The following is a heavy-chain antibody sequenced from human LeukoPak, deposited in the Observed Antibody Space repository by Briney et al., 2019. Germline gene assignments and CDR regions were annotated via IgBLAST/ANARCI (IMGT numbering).Heavy chain of an antibody. J-gene: IGHJ4*02. V-gene: IGHV4-39*01. CDR2: IYYSGST. CDR1: GGSISSSSYY. CDR3: ARHVRGEIVVVPAAMQGPFDY. Sequence: SETLSLTCTVSGGSISSSSYYWGWIRQPPGKGLEWIGSIYYSGSTYYNPSLKSRVTISVDTSKNQFSLKLSSVTAADTAVYYCARHVRGEIVVVPAAMQGPFDYWGQGTLVTVSS. D-gene: IGHD2-2*01.